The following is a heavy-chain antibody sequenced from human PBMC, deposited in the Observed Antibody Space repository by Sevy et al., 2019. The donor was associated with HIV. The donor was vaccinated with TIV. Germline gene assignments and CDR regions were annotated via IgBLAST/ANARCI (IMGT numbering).Heavy chain of an antibody. D-gene: IGHD3-10*01. CDR3: ATGRDYGSGSYDY. CDR1: GFSFDRYG. CDR2: ILYEGINK. J-gene: IGHJ4*02. V-gene: IGHV3-33*01. Sequence: GGSLRLSCAASGFSFDRYGMHWVRQAPGKGLEWVAVILYEGINKDYGDSVWGRFTISRDNSKNTLYLQMNSLRVDDTADYYCATGRDYGSGSYDYWGPGTLVTVSS.